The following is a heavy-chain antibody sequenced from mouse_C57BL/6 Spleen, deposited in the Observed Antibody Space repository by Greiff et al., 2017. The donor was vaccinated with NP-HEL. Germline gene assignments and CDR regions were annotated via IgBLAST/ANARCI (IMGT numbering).Heavy chain of an antibody. CDR1: GYAFSSYW. J-gene: IGHJ3*01. V-gene: IGHV1-80*01. D-gene: IGHD4-1*01. CDR3: ARNWENWFAY. Sequence: VQLQQSGAELVKPGASVKISCKASGYAFSSYWMNWVKQRPGKGLEWIGQIYPGDGDTNYNGKFKGKATLTADKSSSTAYMQLSSLTSDDAAVYFCARNWENWFAYGGQGTLVTVSA. CDR2: IYPGDGDT.